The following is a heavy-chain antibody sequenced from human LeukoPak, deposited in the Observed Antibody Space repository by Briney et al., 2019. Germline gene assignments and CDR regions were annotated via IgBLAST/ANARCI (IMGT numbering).Heavy chain of an antibody. D-gene: IGHD3-22*01. J-gene: IGHJ4*02. V-gene: IGHV3-30*04. CDR1: GFTFSSYA. CDR2: ISYDGSNK. Sequence: PGGSLRLSCAASGFTFSSYAMHWVRQAPGKGLEWVAVISYDGSNKYYADSVKGRFTISRDNSKNTLYLQMNSLRAEDTAVYYCARGGYYDSSGYSDYFDYWGQGTLVTVSS. CDR3: ARGGYYDSSGYSDYFDY.